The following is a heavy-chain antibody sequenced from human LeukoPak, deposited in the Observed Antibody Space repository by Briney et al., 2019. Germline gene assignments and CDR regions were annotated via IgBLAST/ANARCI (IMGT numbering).Heavy chain of an antibody. J-gene: IGHJ4*02. Sequence: GRSLRLSCAASGFTFSSYAMHWVRQAPGKGLEWVAVISYDGSNKYYADSVKGRFTISRDNSKNTLYLQMNSLRAEDTAVYYCARALVYSSGWPGPCDYWGQGTLVTVSS. V-gene: IGHV3-30*04. CDR1: GFTFSSYA. CDR2: ISYDGSNK. D-gene: IGHD6-19*01. CDR3: ARALVYSSGWPGPCDY.